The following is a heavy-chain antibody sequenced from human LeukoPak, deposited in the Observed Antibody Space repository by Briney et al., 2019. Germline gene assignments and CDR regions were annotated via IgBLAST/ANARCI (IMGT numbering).Heavy chain of an antibody. CDR1: GFTFSSYG. CDR2: IRYDGSNK. CDR3: ARRYSGSYYFDY. J-gene: IGHJ4*02. V-gene: IGHV3-30*02. Sequence: GGSLRLSCAASGFTFSSYGMHWVRQAPGKGLEWVAFIRYDGSNKYYADSVKGRFTISRDNSKNTLYLQMNSLRAEDTAVYYCARRYSGSYYFDYWGQGTLATVSS. D-gene: IGHD1-26*01.